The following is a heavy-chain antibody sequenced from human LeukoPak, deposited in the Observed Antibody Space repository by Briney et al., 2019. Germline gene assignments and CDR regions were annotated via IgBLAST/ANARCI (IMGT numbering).Heavy chain of an antibody. CDR3: AREAMVSRGFDP. Sequence: SETLSLTCTVSGGSISSYYWSWIRQPPGKGLEWIGYIYYSGSTNYNPSLKSRVTISVDTSKNQFSLKLGSVTAADTAVYYCAREAMVSRGFDPWGQGTLVTVSS. CDR2: IYYSGST. J-gene: IGHJ5*02. V-gene: IGHV4-59*01. CDR1: GGSISSYY. D-gene: IGHD5-18*01.